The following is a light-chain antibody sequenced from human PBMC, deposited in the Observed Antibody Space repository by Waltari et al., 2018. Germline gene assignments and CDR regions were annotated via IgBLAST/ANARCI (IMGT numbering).Light chain of an antibody. CDR3: HQSFSTPWT. Sequence: DIRMTQSPSSMSASVGDRVTITCRASQRISNYVNWYQQKPGKAPKVLICAASSVQSGVPSRCSGSGSGTDFTLTISGLQAEDIATYYCHQSFSTPWTFGQGTK. V-gene: IGKV1-39*01. J-gene: IGKJ1*01. CDR2: AAS. CDR1: QRISNY.